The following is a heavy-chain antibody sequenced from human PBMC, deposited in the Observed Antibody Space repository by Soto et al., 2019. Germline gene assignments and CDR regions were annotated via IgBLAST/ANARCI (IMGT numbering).Heavy chain of an antibody. CDR2: VSGGGGTT. J-gene: IGHJ4*02. V-gene: IGHV3-23*01. CDR3: AKDFTTVTSIFDS. Sequence: GGSLRLSCAASGFSFSSYGMSWVRQAPGTGLECVASVSGGGGTTYYADSVKGRFTIFRDNSKNTLYLQMNSLRAEDTAVYFFAKDFTTVTSIFDSWGQGTLVTVSS. CDR1: GFSFSSYG. D-gene: IGHD4-17*01.